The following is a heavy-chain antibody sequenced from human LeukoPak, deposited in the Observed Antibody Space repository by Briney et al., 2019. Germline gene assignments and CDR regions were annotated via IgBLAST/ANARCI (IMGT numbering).Heavy chain of an antibody. J-gene: IGHJ4*02. V-gene: IGHV4-4*09. CDR2: IYTSEST. CDR1: GGSISSYY. CDR3: ARATLHRPDYFDY. D-gene: IGHD4-11*01. Sequence: PSETLSLTCTVSGGSISSYYWSWIRQPPGKGLEWFGYIYTSESTNYNPSLKSRVTISVDTSKNQFSLKLSAVTAADTAVYYCARATLHRPDYFDYWGQGTLVTVSS.